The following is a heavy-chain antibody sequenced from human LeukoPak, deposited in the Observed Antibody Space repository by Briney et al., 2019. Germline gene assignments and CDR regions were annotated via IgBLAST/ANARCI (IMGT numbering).Heavy chain of an antibody. CDR1: GFTFSDYY. CDR2: ISSSGSTI. CDR3: RGYSYGKRLFDY. D-gene: IGHD5-18*01. Sequence: PGGFLRLSCAASGFTFSDYYMSWIRQAPGKGLEWVSYISSSGSTIYYADSVKGRFTISRDNAKNSLYLQMNSLRAEDTAVYYCRGYSYGKRLFDYWGQGTLVTVSS. V-gene: IGHV3-11*01. J-gene: IGHJ4*02.